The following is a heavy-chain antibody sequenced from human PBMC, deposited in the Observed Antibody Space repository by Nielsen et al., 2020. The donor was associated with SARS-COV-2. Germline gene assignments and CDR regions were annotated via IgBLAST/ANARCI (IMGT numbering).Heavy chain of an antibody. Sequence: GESLKISCAASGLTVSSNYMSWVRQAPGKGLEWVSVIYSGGSTYYADSVKGRFTISRDNSKNTLYLQMNSLRAEDTAVYYCARDLDYYGMDVWGQGTTVTVSS. CDR2: IYSGGST. CDR1: GLTVSSNY. V-gene: IGHV3-53*01. J-gene: IGHJ6*02. CDR3: ARDLDYYGMDV.